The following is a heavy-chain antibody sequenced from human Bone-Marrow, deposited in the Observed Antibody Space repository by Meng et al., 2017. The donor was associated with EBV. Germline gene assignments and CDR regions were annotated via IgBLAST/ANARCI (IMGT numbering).Heavy chain of an antibody. J-gene: IGHJ5*02. V-gene: IGHV1-8*02. CDR3: SRDVYASGSYRSDP. CDR1: GYPLASYD. CDR2: MNPDRGDT. Sequence: QVWWGQSGAEVKKPGASVTWSCKASGYPLASYDINWVRQAPGQWIEWMGWMNPDRGDTGYVQKFQGRVTMTRNISINTAYMDLSSLRSEDTAVDYCSRDVYASGSYRSDPWGQGTLVTVSS. D-gene: IGHD3-10*01.